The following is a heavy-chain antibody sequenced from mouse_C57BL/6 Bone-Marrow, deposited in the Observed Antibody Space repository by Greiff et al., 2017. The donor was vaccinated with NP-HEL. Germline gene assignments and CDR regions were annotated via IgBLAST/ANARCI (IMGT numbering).Heavy chain of an antibody. Sequence: EVQLQQSGPELVKPGASVKMSCKASGYTFTDYNMHWVKQSHGKSLEWIGYINPNNGGTSYNQKFKGKATLTVNKSSSTAYMELRSLTSEDSAVYYCARGFYYGSSEDYAMDYWGQGTSVTVAS. CDR1: GYTFTDYN. CDR2: INPNNGGT. J-gene: IGHJ4*01. D-gene: IGHD1-1*01. V-gene: IGHV1-22*01. CDR3: ARGFYYGSSEDYAMDY.